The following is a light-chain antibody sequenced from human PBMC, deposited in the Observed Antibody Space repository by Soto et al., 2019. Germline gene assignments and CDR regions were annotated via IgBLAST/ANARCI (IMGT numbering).Light chain of an antibody. Sequence: DIQMTQSPSSLSASVGDRVTITCRASQAISNYLAWYQQKPGKVPTLLIYAASTLQSGVPSRFSGSGSGTDFTLTISSLQPEDAVTYYCQKFNAFPTFGGGTKVEI. V-gene: IGKV1-27*01. CDR3: QKFNAFPT. CDR1: QAISNY. CDR2: AAS. J-gene: IGKJ4*01.